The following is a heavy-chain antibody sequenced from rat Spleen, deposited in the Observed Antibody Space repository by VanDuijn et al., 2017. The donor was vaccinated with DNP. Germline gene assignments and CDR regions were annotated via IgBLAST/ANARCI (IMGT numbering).Heavy chain of an antibody. V-gene: IGHV4-2*01. CDR1: GFNFDDHW. CDR3: ARLGWHGWFAY. CDR2: INERSTTI. D-gene: IGHD1-11*01. Sequence: EVKLVESGGGLVQPGRSLKLSCAASGFNFDDHWMAWVRQAPGKGLEWIGEINERSTTINYSPSLKYKFTISRDNAQNTLYLQMSKLGSEDTAIYYCARLGWHGWFAYWGQGTLVTVSS. J-gene: IGHJ3*01.